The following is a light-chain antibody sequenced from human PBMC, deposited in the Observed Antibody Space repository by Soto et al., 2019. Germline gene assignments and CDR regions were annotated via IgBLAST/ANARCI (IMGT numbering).Light chain of an antibody. V-gene: IGKV3-20*01. J-gene: IGKJ1*01. CDR1: QSLSTRS. CDR2: GAS. Sequence: EIALTQSPGTLSLSPGERATLSCRASQSLSTRSLAWYQQKPGQAPRLLISGASNRAADIPVRFSGSGSGTDFTLTINRLEPEDVAVYYCQQYDSSPRTFGQGTKVE. CDR3: QQYDSSPRT.